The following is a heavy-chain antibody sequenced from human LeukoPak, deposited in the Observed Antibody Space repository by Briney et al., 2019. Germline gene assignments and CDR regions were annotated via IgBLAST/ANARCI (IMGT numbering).Heavy chain of an antibody. D-gene: IGHD3-10*01. CDR1: GFTFSSYA. J-gene: IGHJ6*02. Sequence: GGSLRLSCSASGFTFSSYAMHWVRQAPGKGLEYVSAISSNGGSTYYADSVKGRFTISRDNSKNTLYLQMSSLRAEDTAVYYCARADLIYGSGTYYPLYYYSMDVWGQGTTVTVSS. V-gene: IGHV3-64D*06. CDR3: ARADLIYGSGTYYPLYYYSMDV. CDR2: ISSNGGST.